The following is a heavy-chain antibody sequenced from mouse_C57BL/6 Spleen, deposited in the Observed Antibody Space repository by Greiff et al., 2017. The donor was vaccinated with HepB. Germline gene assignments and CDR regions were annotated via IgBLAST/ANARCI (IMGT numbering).Heavy chain of an antibody. J-gene: IGHJ2*01. CDR2: IDPSDSYT. V-gene: IGHV1-50*01. CDR1: GYTFTSYW. CDR3: ARPEGSGYDYFDY. D-gene: IGHD3-2*02. Sequence: QVQLQQPGAELVKPGASVKLSCKASGYTFTSYWMQWVKQRPGQGLEWIGEIDPSDSYTNYNQKFKGKATLTVDTSSSPAYMQLSSLTSEDSAVYYCARPEGSGYDYFDYWGQGTTLTVSS.